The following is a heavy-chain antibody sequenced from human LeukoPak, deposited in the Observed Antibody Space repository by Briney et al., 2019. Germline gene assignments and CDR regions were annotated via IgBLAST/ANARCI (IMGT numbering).Heavy chain of an antibody. CDR1: GYDFTSVG. CDR2: ISPYNGNT. D-gene: IGHD6-19*01. V-gene: IGHV1-18*01. J-gene: IGHJ4*02. CDR3: ARAGSGSGRYFDY. Sequence: ASVKVSCKASGYDFTSVGITWVRQAPGQGLEWMGWISPYNGNTRYVQKLQGRVTMTTDTSTSTAYMELRSLRFDGTAVYYCARAGSGSGRYFDYWGQGTLVTVSS.